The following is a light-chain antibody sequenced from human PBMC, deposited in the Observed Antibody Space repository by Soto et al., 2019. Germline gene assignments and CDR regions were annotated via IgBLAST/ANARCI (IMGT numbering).Light chain of an antibody. Sequence: ESGLTQSPGTLALSPGERATLSCRASQSVSSSYLAWYQQKPGQAPRLLIYGASSRATGIPDRFSGSGSGTDFTLTISRLEPEDFAVYYCQQYGSSETFGQGTKV. CDR2: GAS. J-gene: IGKJ1*01. V-gene: IGKV3-20*01. CDR1: QSVSSSY. CDR3: QQYGSSET.